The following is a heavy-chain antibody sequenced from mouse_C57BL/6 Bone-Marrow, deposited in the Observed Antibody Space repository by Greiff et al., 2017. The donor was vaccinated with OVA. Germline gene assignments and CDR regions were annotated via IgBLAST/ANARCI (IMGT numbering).Heavy chain of an antibody. D-gene: IGHD1-2*01. CDR3: AKTRLHYYASRAYYAMDY. J-gene: IGHJ4*01. V-gene: IGHV5-12*01. CDR2: ISNGGGST. CDR1: GFTFSDYY. Sequence: EVKLVESGGGLVQPGGSLKLSCAASGFTFSDYYMYWVRQTPEKRLEWVAYISNGGGSTYYPDTVKGRFTISRDNAKNTLYLQMSRLKSEDTAMYYCAKTRLHYYASRAYYAMDYWGQGTSVTVSS.